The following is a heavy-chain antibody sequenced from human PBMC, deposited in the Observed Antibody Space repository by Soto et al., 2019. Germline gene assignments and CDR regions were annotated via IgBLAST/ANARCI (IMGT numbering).Heavy chain of an antibody. CDR2: IYYSGST. J-gene: IGHJ4*02. V-gene: IGHV4-59*01. CDR3: APREWPDTILPYFAY. Sequence: PSETLSLTCTVSGGSMSSYYWSWIRQSPGKGLEWIGYIYYSGSTNYNPSLKSRVAISLDTSKNQFSLMLSSVTAADTAVYYCAPREWPDTILPYFAYWGQVTLVTVSS. CDR1: GGSMSSYY. D-gene: IGHD3-3*01.